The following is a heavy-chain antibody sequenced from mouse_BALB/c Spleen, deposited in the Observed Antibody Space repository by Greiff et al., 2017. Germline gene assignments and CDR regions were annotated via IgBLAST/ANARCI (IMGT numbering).Heavy chain of an antibody. CDR3: TRGVFDY. J-gene: IGHJ2*01. CDR2: IYPGSGST. Sequence: DVQLQESGPELVKPGASVKISCKASGYTFTDYNLHWVKQSHGKSLEWIGYIYPGSGSTNYDEKFKSKGTLTVDTSSSTAYMHLSSLTSEDSAVYYCTRGVFDYWGQGTTLTVSA. V-gene: IGHV1S29*02. CDR1: GYTFTDYN.